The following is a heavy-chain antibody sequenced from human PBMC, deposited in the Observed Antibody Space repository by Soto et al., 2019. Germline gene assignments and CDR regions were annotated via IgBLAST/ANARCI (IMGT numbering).Heavy chain of an antibody. CDR3: AKGDYVWGSYRYPPDY. CDR1: GFTFSSYA. CDR2: ISGSGGST. J-gene: IGHJ4*02. Sequence: PGGSLRLSCAASGFTFSSYAMSWVRQAPGKGLEWVSAISGSGGSTYYADSVKGRFTISRDNSKNTLYLQMNSLRAEDTAVYYCAKGDYVWGSYRYPPDYWGQGTLVTVSS. D-gene: IGHD3-16*02. V-gene: IGHV3-23*01.